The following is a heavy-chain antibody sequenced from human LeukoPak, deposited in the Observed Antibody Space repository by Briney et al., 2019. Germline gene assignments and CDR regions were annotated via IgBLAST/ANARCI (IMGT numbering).Heavy chain of an antibody. V-gene: IGHV3-48*01. Sequence: PGGSLRLSCAASGFTFSSYSMNWVRQAPGKGLEWVSYISSSSSTIYYADSVKGRFTISRDNAKNSLYLQMNSLRAEDTAVYYCVRANGDPRGYYMDVWGKGTTVIISS. CDR1: GFTFSSYS. CDR3: VRANGDPRGYYMDV. D-gene: IGHD4-17*01. CDR2: ISSSSSTI. J-gene: IGHJ6*03.